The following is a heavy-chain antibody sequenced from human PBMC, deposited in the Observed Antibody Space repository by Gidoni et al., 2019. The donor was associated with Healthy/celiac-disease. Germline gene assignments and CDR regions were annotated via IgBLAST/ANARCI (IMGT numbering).Heavy chain of an antibody. V-gene: IGHV5-51*01. CDR2: IYPGDSDT. CDR1: GYSFTSYW. J-gene: IGHJ6*02. Sequence: EVQLVQSGAEVKKPGESLKISCKGSGYSFTSYWIGWVRQMPGKGLEWMGIIYPGDSDTRYSPSFQGQVTISADKSISTAYLQWSSLKASDTAMYYCARAKTAVAGETYYYYGMDVWGQGTTVTVSS. CDR3: ARAKTAVAGETYYYYGMDV. D-gene: IGHD6-19*01.